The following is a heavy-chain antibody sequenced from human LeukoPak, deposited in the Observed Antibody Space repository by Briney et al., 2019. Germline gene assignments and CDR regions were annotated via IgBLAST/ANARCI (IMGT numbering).Heavy chain of an antibody. CDR3: NTAYYDYVRESYGSDY. Sequence: PGGSLRLSCAASVFTFSSYAMSWVPQAPTKGLEGVAAISGSGGSTNYADSAKGRFTISRDNSRDTLYLQMNRLYTEHTGLYYGNTAYYDYVRESYGSDYWGQGTLVTVSS. V-gene: IGHV3-23*01. D-gene: IGHD3-16*01. CDR1: VFTFSSYA. J-gene: IGHJ4*02. CDR2: ISGSGGST.